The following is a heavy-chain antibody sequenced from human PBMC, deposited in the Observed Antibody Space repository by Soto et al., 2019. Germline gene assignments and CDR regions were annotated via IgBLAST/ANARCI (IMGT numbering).Heavy chain of an antibody. V-gene: IGHV4-4*02. CDR3: SGGGRPGQIDWFDP. D-gene: IGHD2-21*01. Sequence: QVQLQESGPRLVKPSGTLSLTCAVYGGSLSSCNWWSWVRQPPGKGLEWIGEIYRYGSTSYNPSLKGRVTIVVDKSKNQISLKMTSRTAADAAVYFCSGGGRPGQIDWFDPWGQGILVTVSS. CDR1: GGSLSSCNW. J-gene: IGHJ5*02. CDR2: IYRYGST.